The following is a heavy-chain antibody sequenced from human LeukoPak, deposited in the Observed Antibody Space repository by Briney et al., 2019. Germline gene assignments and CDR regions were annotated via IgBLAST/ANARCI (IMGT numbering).Heavy chain of an antibody. J-gene: IGHJ4*02. V-gene: IGHV3-30*18. D-gene: IGHD5-24*01. CDR2: ISYDGSTQ. CDR1: GFTFSSYG. Sequence: PGGSLRLSCAASGFTFSSYGMHWVRQAPGKGLEGVAVISYDGSTQYYADSVKGRFTISRDNSNNTLSLQMNSLKAEDTAVYYCAKGRMMATIMISFDFWGRGTLVTVSS. CDR3: AKGRMMATIMISFDF.